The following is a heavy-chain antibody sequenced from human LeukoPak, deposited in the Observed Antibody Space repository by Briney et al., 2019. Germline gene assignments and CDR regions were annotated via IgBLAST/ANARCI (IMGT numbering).Heavy chain of an antibody. CDR3: ATLGQYGSGSYYDY. CDR2: ISGSGGST. J-gene: IGHJ4*02. V-gene: IGHV3-23*01. Sequence: GGSLRLSCAASGFTFSSYGMHWVRQAPGKGLEWVSAISGSGGSTYYADSVKGRFTISRDNSKNTLYLQMNSLRAEDTAVYYCATLGQYGSGSYYDYWGQGTLVTVSS. D-gene: IGHD3-10*01. CDR1: GFTFSSYG.